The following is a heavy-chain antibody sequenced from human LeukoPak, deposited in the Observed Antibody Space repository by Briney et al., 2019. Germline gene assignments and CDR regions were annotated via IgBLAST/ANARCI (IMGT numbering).Heavy chain of an antibody. D-gene: IGHD1/OR15-1a*01. J-gene: IGHJ4*02. V-gene: IGHV4-38-2*01. CDR1: GYSISSGYY. Sequence: SETLSLTCAVSGYSISSGYYWGWIRQPPGKGLEWIGSISHSGSTYYSPSLRSRVTISLDTSKNRFSLKLSSVTAADTAVCYWAEKQSNPGGDYWGQGTLVTVSS. CDR3: AEKQSNPGGDY. CDR2: ISHSGST.